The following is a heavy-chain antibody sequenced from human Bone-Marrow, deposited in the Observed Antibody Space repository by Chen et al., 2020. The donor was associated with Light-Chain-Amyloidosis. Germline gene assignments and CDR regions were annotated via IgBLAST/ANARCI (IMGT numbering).Heavy chain of an antibody. V-gene: IGHV4-39*07. CDR2: IYYSGST. D-gene: IGHD6-19*01. CDR1: RRSISSRSYY. CDR3: ARDGIEGQWLPPDI. Sequence: QLQLQESGPGLVKTSDTVSLTCTVSRRSISSRSYYCGWIRQPPGKGLEWIGSIYYSGSTYYNPSLKSRVTISVDTSKNQFSLKLSSVTAADTAVYYCARDGIEGQWLPPDIWGQGTMVTVSS. J-gene: IGHJ3*02.